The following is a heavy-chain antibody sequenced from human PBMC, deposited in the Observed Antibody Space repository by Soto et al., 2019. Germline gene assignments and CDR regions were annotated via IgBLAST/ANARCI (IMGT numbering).Heavy chain of an antibody. J-gene: IGHJ2*01. CDR3: ARPPLGAAAGTWWYFDL. V-gene: IGHV1-18*01. Sequence: GASVKVSCKASGYTFTSYGISWVRQAPGQGLEWMGWISAYNGNTNYAQKLQGRVTMTTDTSTSTAYMELRSLRSDDTAVYYCARPPLGAAAGTWWYFDLWGRGTLVTVS. CDR1: GYTFTSYG. D-gene: IGHD6-13*01. CDR2: ISAYNGNT.